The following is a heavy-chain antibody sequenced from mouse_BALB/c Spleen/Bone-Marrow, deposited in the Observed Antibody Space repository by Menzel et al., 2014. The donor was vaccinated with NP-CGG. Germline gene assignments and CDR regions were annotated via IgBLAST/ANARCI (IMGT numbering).Heavy chain of an antibody. CDR2: INPSNGRS. V-gene: IGHV1S81*02. Sequence: QVQLQQSGAELVKPGASVKLSCKASGYTFTSYWMHWVKQRPGQGPEWIGEINPSNGRSNYSEKFKSKATLTVDKSSSTTYMQLSSLTSEDSAVYSCARYNAYDWYFDVCGAGTTVTVYS. D-gene: IGHD2-2*01. CDR3: ARYNAYDWYFDV. CDR1: GYTFTSYW. J-gene: IGHJ1*01.